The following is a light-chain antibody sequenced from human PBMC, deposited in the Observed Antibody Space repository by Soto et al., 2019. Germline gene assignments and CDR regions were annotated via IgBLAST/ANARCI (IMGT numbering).Light chain of an antibody. CDR1: TSNIGNSY. V-gene: IGLV1-47*01. CDR2: RNN. J-gene: IGLJ2*01. CDR3: AVWDDSLSGVV. Sequence: QSVLTQPPSVSGPPGQRVTISCSGSTSNIGNSYVYWDQQLPGTAPKLLIHRNNGRPASVPDRFSGSKSGTSASLAISGLRSEDEADYRCAVWDDSLSGVVFGGGTKLTVL.